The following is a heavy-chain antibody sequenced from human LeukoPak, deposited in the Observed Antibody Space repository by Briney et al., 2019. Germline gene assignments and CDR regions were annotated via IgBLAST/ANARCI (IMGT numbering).Heavy chain of an antibody. CDR2: ISGSGGST. V-gene: IGHV3-23*01. CDR3: TRVPLDTAMVISQGSYYYSYYMDV. J-gene: IGHJ6*03. Sequence: GGSLRLSCAASGFTFSSYGMSWVRQAPGKGLEWVSAISGSGGSTYYADSVKGRFTISRDNSKNTLYLQMNSLKTEDTAVYYCTRVPLDTAMVISQGSYYYSYYMDVWGKGTTVTISS. CDR1: GFTFSSYG. D-gene: IGHD5-18*01.